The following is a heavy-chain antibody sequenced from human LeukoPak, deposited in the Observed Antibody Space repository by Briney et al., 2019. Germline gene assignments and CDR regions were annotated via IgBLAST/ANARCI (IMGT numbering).Heavy chain of an antibody. CDR1: GFTFSSCG. J-gene: IGHJ6*03. CDR3: AKDGGNYGFMDV. Sequence: GGSLRLSCAASGFTFSSCGMHWVRQAPGKGLEWVAFIRYDGSNKYYADSVKGRFTISRDNSKNTLYLQMNSLRAEDTAVYYCAKDGGNYGFMDVWGKGTTVTVSS. V-gene: IGHV3-30*02. CDR2: IRYDGSNK. D-gene: IGHD4-11*01.